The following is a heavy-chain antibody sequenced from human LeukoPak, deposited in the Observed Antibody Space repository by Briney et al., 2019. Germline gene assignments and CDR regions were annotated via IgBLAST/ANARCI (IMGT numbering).Heavy chain of an antibody. CDR1: GFTFSIYA. V-gene: IGHV3-23*01. CDR2: IISIGSST. D-gene: IGHD1-26*01. J-gene: IGHJ4*02. Sequence: GGSLRLSCAASGFTFSIYAMSWVRQAPGKGPEWVSAIISIGSSTYYADSVKGRFTISRDKSKTTLYLKMNSLRAEDTAVYYSARDFGPNSGSYYSTDYFDYWGQGTLVTVSS. CDR3: ARDFGPNSGSYYSTDYFDY.